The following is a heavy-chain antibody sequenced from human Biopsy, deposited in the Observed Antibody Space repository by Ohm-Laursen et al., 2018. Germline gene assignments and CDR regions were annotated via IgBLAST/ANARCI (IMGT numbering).Heavy chain of an antibody. CDR1: GGPIDSYY. Sequence: SQTLSLTCTVSGGPIDSYYWGWIRQPPGKALEWIGYIYFTGRTSYNPSLKSRVTMSVNTSKKQFSLRLSSVTAADTAVYYCASAGYNPDWNFDLWGRGTRVTVSS. J-gene: IGHJ2*01. V-gene: IGHV4-59*12. CDR2: IYFTGRT. CDR3: ASAGYNPDWNFDL. D-gene: IGHD5-24*01.